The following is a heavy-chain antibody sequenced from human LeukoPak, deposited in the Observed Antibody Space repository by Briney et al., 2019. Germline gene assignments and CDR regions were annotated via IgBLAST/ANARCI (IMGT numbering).Heavy chain of an antibody. CDR1: GGSISSGSYY. CDR3: AKSPIDWYFDL. Sequence: SQTLSLTCTVSGGSISSGSYYCSWIRQPAGKALEWIGHIYTSGSTNYNPSLKSRVTIPVDTSKNQFSLNLSSVTAADTAVYYCAKSPIDWYFDLWGRGTLVTVSS. D-gene: IGHD5-24*01. V-gene: IGHV4-61*09. J-gene: IGHJ2*01. CDR2: IYTSGST.